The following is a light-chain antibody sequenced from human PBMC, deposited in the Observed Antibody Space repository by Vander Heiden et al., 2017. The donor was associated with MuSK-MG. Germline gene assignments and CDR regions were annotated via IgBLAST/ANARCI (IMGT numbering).Light chain of an antibody. J-gene: IGLJ1*01. CDR1: ALPKQY. CDR2: KDS. CDR3: QSADSSGTYPYV. V-gene: IGLV3-25*03. Sequence: SYELTQPPSVSVSPGQTARITCSGDALPKQYAYWYQQKPGQAPVLVRYKDSERPSGIPERFSGSSSGTTVTLTISGVQAEDEADYYCQSADSSGTYPYVFGTGTKVTGL.